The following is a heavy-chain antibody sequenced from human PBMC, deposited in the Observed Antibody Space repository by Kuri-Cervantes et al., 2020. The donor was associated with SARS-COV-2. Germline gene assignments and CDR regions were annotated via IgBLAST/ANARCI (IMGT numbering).Heavy chain of an antibody. CDR1: GGTFSSYA. CDR2: IIPIFGTA. V-gene: IGHV1-69*06. CDR3: AREGAGPLYTSRYYGMDV. Sequence: SVKVSCKASGGTFSSYAISWVRQAPGKGLEWMGGIIPIFGTANYAQKFQGRATITADKSTSTAYMELSSLRSEDTAVYYCAREGAGPLYTSRYYGMDVWGQGTTVTVSS. J-gene: IGHJ6*02. D-gene: IGHD3-10*01.